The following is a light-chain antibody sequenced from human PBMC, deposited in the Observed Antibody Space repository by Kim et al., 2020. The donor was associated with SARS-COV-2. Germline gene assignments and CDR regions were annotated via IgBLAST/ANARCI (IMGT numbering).Light chain of an antibody. CDR3: NSRDSNGYVV. Sequence: GHTVTRTGHRDRRRNYYATWYQQKPGQAPKVVIYGKDNRPSGVPDRFSGSSSGNTAYLTITGTQAGDEADYYCNSRDSNGYVVFGGGTQLTVL. J-gene: IGLJ2*01. V-gene: IGLV3-19*01. CDR1: RRRNYY. CDR2: GKD.